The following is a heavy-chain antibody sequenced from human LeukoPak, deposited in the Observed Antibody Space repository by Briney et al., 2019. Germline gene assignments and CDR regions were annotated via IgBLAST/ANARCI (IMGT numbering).Heavy chain of an antibody. CDR2: ISAYNGNT. CDR1: GYTFTSYG. J-gene: IGHJ4*02. Sequence: GASVKFSCKASGYTFTSYGISWVRQAPGQGLEWMGWISAYNGNTNYAQKLQGRVTMTTDTSTSTAYTELRSLRSDDTAVYYCARSELVTPDFDYWGQGTLVTVSS. D-gene: IGHD3-9*01. CDR3: ARSELVTPDFDY. V-gene: IGHV1-18*01.